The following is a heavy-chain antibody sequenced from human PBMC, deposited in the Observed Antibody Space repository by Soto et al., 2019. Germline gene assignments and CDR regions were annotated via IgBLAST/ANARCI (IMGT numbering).Heavy chain of an antibody. Sequence: PGGSLRLSCAASGFTFSSYSMNWVRQAPGKGLEWVSYISSSTSTIYYADSVKGRFTISRDNAKNSLYLQMNSLRAEDTAVYYCSIGGRGYMLTPIDYWGQGTLVTVSS. V-gene: IGHV3-48*01. CDR2: ISSSTSTI. CDR3: SIGGRGYMLTPIDY. CDR1: GFTFSSYS. D-gene: IGHD2-8*01. J-gene: IGHJ4*02.